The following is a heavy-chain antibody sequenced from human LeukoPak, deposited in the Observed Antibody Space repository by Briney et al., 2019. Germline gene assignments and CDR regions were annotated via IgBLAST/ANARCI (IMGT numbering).Heavy chain of an antibody. CDR2: IYYSGST. J-gene: IGHJ4*02. Sequence: SEALSLTCTVSGVSISSYYWSWIRQPPGKGLEWIGYIYYSGSTNYNPSLKSRVTISLDTSKNQFSLKLSSVTAADTAVYYCARAERHYFDYWGQGTLVTVSS. CDR1: GVSISSYY. D-gene: IGHD1-1*01. V-gene: IGHV4-59*08. CDR3: ARAERHYFDY.